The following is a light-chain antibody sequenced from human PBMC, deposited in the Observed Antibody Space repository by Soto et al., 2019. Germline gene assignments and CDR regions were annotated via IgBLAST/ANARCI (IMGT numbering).Light chain of an antibody. Sequence: QSALTQPASVSGSPGQSITISCTGTSSDVGGYNDVSWYQQHPGKAPKLMIYEVSNRPSGVSNRFSGSKSGNTASLTISVLQAEDDADYYCSSYTSSSIAYVFGTGTKVNVL. V-gene: IGLV2-14*01. CDR3: SSYTSSSIAYV. J-gene: IGLJ1*01. CDR1: SSDVGGYND. CDR2: EVS.